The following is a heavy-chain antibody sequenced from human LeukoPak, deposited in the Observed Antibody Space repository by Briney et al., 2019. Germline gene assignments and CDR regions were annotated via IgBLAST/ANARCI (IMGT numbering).Heavy chain of an antibody. J-gene: IGHJ5*02. CDR1: GGSISSYY. CDR2: IYYSGST. CDR3: ARAYYDFWSGNINWFDP. V-gene: IGHV4-59*08. Sequence: SETLSLTCTVSGGSISSYYWSWIRQLPGKGLEWIGYIYYSGSTNYNPSLKSRVTISVDTSKNQFSLKLSSVTAADTAVYYCARAYYDFWSGNINWFDPWGQGTLVTVSS. D-gene: IGHD3-3*01.